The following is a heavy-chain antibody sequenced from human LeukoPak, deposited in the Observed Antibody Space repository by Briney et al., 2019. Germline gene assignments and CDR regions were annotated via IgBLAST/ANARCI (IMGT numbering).Heavy chain of an antibody. D-gene: IGHD3-22*01. Sequence: GGSLRLSCAASGFTFSSYAMHWVRQAPGKGLECVSAISSNGGSTYYANSVKGRFTISRDNSKNTLYLQMGSLRAEDMAVYYCARARTSYYDSSGYSDYWGQGTLVTVSS. CDR1: GFTFSSYA. J-gene: IGHJ4*02. V-gene: IGHV3-64*01. CDR2: ISSNGGST. CDR3: ARARTSYYDSSGYSDY.